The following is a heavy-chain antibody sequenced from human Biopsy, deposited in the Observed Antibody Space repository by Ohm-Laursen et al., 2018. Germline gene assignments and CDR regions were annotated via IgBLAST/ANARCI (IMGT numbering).Heavy chain of an antibody. CDR1: GYSIKSGYY. V-gene: IGHV4-38-2*01. Sequence: SDTLSLTCAVSGYSIKSGYYWGWIRQPPGKGLEWIGNIYHSGSTYYNPSLKSRVTISVEKSKNQFSLKLSSVTAADTAVYYCARLEWRDTFFDFWGQGRLVTVSS. CDR2: IYHSGST. D-gene: IGHD3-3*01. J-gene: IGHJ4*02. CDR3: ARLEWRDTFFDF.